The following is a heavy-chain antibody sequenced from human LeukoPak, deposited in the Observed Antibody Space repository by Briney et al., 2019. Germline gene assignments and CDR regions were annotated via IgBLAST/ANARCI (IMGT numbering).Heavy chain of an antibody. CDR2: MSPNSGNT. J-gene: IGHJ4*02. Sequence: ASVKVSCKASGNTFTSYDINWVRQATGQGLEWMGWMSPNSGNTGYPQKFQGRVTMTRNTSISTAYMELSSLRSEDTAVYYCARTYGRDGYNYNYWGQGTLVTVSS. V-gene: IGHV1-8*01. CDR1: GNTFTSYD. CDR3: ARTYGRDGYNYNY. D-gene: IGHD5-24*01.